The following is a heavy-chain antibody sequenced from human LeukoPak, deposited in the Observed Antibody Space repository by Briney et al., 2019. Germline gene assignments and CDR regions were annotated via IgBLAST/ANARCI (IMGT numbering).Heavy chain of an antibody. CDR2: ISYNGNT. CDR1: RGSNRGYY. Sequence: PSETLSLTLTFTRGSNRGYYCSWIRQPPGKGLEWIGSISYNGNTNYNPSLKSRVTISVDTSKNQFSLKLSSVTAADTAVYYCARFRLLFPFWVDPWGQGTLVTVSS. CDR3: ARFRLLFPFWVDP. J-gene: IGHJ5*02. V-gene: IGHV4-59*01. D-gene: IGHD3-16*01.